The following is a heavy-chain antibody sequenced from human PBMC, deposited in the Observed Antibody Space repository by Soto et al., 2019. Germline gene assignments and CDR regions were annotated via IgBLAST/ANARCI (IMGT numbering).Heavy chain of an antibody. Sequence: QVQLQESGPGLVKPSETLSLTCTVSGGSISSYYWSWIRQPPGKGLEWIGYIYYSGSTNYNPSLKSRVTIPVDTSKNQFSLKLSSVTAADTAVYYCARHATMVRGVIAPDYWGQGTLVTVSS. CDR3: ARHATMVRGVIAPDY. D-gene: IGHD3-10*01. CDR2: IYYSGST. V-gene: IGHV4-59*08. CDR1: GGSISSYY. J-gene: IGHJ4*02.